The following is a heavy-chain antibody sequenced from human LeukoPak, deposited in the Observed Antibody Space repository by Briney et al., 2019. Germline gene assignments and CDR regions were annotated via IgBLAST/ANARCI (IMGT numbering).Heavy chain of an antibody. V-gene: IGHV4-59*08. CDR1: GGSISNS. D-gene: IGHD5-24*01. CDR2: ISYSGTT. Sequence: PSETLSLTCGALGGSISNSNGNWSGQPPGKGREGIGYISYSGTTNSNPSLKSRVTLSVDTSKNELSLKLNSVTAADTAVYYCARRASRENYFDYWGQGALVTVSS. CDR3: ARRASRENYFDY. J-gene: IGHJ4*02.